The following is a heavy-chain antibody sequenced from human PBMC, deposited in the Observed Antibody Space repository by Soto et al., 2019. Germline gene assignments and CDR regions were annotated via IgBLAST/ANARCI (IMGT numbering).Heavy chain of an antibody. CDR3: ARDASYYSLWSGYYPSRNGMDV. Sequence: QVQVVESGGGVVQPGRSLRLSCAASGFTFSSFGMHWVRQAPGKGLEWASLIWYDGSKKSYGDSVKGRFTISRDNSRNTVYLQMNSLRADDTAVYYCARDASYYSLWSGYYPSRNGMDVWGQGTTVTVS. CDR2: IWYDGSKK. CDR1: GFTFSSFG. V-gene: IGHV3-33*01. D-gene: IGHD3-3*01. J-gene: IGHJ6*02.